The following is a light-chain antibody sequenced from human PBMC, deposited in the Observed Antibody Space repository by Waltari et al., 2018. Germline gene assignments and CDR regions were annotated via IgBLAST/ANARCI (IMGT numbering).Light chain of an antibody. CDR3: QQSYNTPRT. J-gene: IGKJ3*01. Sequence: DIVMTLSPDSLAVSLGERATINCKSSQRVLHISNNKNYLAWYQQKPGKAPKLLIYAASNLQSGVPSRFSGRGSETDFTLTISSLQPEDFAVYYCQQSYNTPRTFGPGTKVDIK. CDR2: AAS. CDR1: QRVLHISNNKNY. V-gene: IGKV4-1*01.